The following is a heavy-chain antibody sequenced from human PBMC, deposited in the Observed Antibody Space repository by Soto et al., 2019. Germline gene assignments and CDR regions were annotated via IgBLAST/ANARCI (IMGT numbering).Heavy chain of an antibody. CDR3: ARSHNNYVFDWFDP. D-gene: IGHD1-1*01. CDR2: ISYSGST. V-gene: IGHV4-59*01. CDR1: GGSISSYY. J-gene: IGHJ5*02. Sequence: PSETLSLTCTVSGGSISSYYWSWIRQAPEKGLEWIGYISYSGSTKYNPSLKSRATISADTSSNQLSLDLNSVTAADSALYYCARSHNNYVFDWFDPWGQGTLVTVSS.